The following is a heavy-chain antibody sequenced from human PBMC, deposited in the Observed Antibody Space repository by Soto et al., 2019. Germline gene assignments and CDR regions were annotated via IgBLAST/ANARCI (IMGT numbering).Heavy chain of an antibody. D-gene: IGHD5-18*01. V-gene: IGHV4-31*03. J-gene: IGHJ6*02. Sequence: PSETLSLTCTVSGGSISSGGCYRSWIRQHPGKGLEWIGYIYYSGSTCYNPSLKSRVTISVDTSKNQFSLKLSSVTAADTAVYYCARDFGYSYGYYYYGMDVWGQGTAVTVSS. CDR1: GGSISSGGCY. CDR3: ARDFGYSYGYYYYGMDV. CDR2: IYYSGST.